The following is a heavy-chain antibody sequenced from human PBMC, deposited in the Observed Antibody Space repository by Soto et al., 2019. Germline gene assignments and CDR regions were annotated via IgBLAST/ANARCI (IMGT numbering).Heavy chain of an antibody. CDR3: ARALMMPVDTAMVYYFDY. V-gene: IGHV4-31*03. CDR1: GGSISSGGYY. D-gene: IGHD5-18*01. J-gene: IGHJ4*02. Sequence: SETLSLTCTVSGGSISSGGYYWSWIRQHPGKGLEWIGYIYYSGSTYYNPSLKSRVTISVDTSKNQFSLKLSSVTAADTAVYYCARALMMPVDTAMVYYFDYWGQGTLVTVSS. CDR2: IYYSGST.